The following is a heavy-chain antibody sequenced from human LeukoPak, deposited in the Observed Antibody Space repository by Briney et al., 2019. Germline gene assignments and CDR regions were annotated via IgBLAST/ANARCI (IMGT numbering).Heavy chain of an antibody. CDR3: AKDLNSSGAFDY. CDR1: GFTFSDYY. Sequence: GGSLRLSCAASGFTFSDYYMSWIRQAPGKGLEWVAVISYDGSNKYYADSVKGRFTISRDNSKNTLYLQMNSLRAEETAVYYCAKDLNSSGAFDYWGQGTLVTVSS. CDR2: ISYDGSNK. D-gene: IGHD6-19*01. V-gene: IGHV3-30*18. J-gene: IGHJ4*02.